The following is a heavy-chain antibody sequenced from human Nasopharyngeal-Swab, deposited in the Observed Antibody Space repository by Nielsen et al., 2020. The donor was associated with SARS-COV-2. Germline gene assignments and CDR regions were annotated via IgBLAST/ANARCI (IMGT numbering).Heavy chain of an antibody. CDR1: GYTLTELS. CDR3: ARDLTTTVTTTYYYYGMDV. D-gene: IGHD4-11*01. Sequence: ASVKVSCKVSGYTLTELSMHWVRQAPGKGLEWMGGFDPEDGETIYAQKFQGRVTMTRDTSTSTVYMELSSLRSEDTAVYYCARDLTTTVTTTYYYYGMDVWGQGTTVTVSS. CDR2: FDPEDGET. V-gene: IGHV1-24*01. J-gene: IGHJ6*02.